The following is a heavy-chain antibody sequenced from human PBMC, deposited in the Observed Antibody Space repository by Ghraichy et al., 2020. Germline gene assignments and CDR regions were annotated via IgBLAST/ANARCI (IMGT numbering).Heavy chain of an antibody. Sequence: SVKVSCKASGGTFSSYAISWVRQAPGQGLEWMGGIIPIFGTANYAQKFQGRVTITADESTSTAYMELSSLRSEDTAVYYCARATYYYDSSGYYEFDYWGQGTLVTVSS. CDR1: GGTFSSYA. J-gene: IGHJ4*02. V-gene: IGHV1-69*13. CDR2: IIPIFGTA. D-gene: IGHD3-22*01. CDR3: ARATYYYDSSGYYEFDY.